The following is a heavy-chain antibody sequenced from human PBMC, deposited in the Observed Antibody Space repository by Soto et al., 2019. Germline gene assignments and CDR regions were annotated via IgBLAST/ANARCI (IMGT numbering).Heavy chain of an antibody. D-gene: IGHD6-13*01. CDR1: GGSITSRSYY. J-gene: IGHJ4*02. CDR2: VYSSGIT. CDR3: AMTKGLAPGGSCDS. Sequence: PSETLSLTCPVSGGSITSRSYYWGWIRQPPGKGLEWIGSVYSSGITYYNPSLKSRVTISIDTSENHFSLRLSSVTAADTAVYYCAMTKGLAPGGSCDSWGQGTLVTVSS. V-gene: IGHV4-39*02.